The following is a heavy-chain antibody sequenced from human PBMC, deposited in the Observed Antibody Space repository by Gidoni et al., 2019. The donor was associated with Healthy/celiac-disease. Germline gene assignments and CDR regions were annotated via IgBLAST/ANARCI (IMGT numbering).Heavy chain of an antibody. CDR3: ARDLLLAAADNGSYGMDV. CDR1: GFPFRAYY. D-gene: IGHD6-13*01. J-gene: IGHJ6*02. V-gene: IGHV3-11*01. CDR2: ISSSGSTI. Sequence: QVQLVESGGGLVKPGGSLRLSCSASGFPFRAYYMSWISQAPGKGLEWVSYISSSGSTIYYEDSVKGRFTISRDNAKNSLYLQMNSLRAEDTAVYYCARDLLLAAADNGSYGMDVWGQGTTVTVSS.